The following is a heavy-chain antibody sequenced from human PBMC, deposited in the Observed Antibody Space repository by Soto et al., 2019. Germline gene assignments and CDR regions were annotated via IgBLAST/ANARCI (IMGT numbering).Heavy chain of an antibody. CDR1: GFTFDDYA. Sequence: PGGSLRLSCVASGFTFDDYAIHWVRQTPGKGLEWVSGLTWNGEVLGYADSVKGRFTISRDNSQNTLFLQMKRLTVDDTAIYYCTAPRDEYGSGVSWFTYGMDIWGQGTTVTVSS. J-gene: IGHJ6*02. V-gene: IGHV3-9*01. D-gene: IGHD3-10*01. CDR3: TAPRDEYGSGVSWFTYGMDI. CDR2: LTWNGEVL.